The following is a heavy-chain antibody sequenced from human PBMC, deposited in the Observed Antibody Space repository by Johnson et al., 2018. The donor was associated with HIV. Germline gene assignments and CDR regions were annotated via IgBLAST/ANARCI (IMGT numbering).Heavy chain of an antibody. V-gene: IGHV3-23*04. CDR1: GFSFSSYA. J-gene: IGHJ3*02. Sequence: VQLVESGGGVVQPGRSLRLSCAASGFSFSSYAMSWVRQTPGKGLEWVSASSGSGGSTYYAESVKGRFTISRDNSKNTLYLQMNSLRTEDTAVYYCARALRVWGSYRYGDAFDIWGQGTMVTVSS. D-gene: IGHD3-16*02. CDR2: SSGSGGST. CDR3: ARALRVWGSYRYGDAFDI.